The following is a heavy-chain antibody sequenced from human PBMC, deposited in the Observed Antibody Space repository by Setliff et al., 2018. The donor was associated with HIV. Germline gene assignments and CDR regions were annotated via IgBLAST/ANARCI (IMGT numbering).Heavy chain of an antibody. CDR2: FYTSGST. J-gene: IGHJ6*02. CDR1: GGSISSYY. D-gene: IGHD4-17*01. V-gene: IGHV4-4*07. Sequence: PSETLSLTCTVSGGSISSYYWSWIRQPAGKGLEWIGRFYTSGSTNYNPSLKSRVTISVDTSKNQFSLKLSSVTAADTAVYYCARAPLSRLRSYYYYYGMDVWGQGTTVTVSS. CDR3: ARAPLSRLRSYYYYYGMDV.